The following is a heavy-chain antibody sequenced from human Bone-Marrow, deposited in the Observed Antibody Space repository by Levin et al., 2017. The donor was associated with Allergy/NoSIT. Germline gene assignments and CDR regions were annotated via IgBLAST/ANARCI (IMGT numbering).Heavy chain of an antibody. V-gene: IGHV3-23*01. Sequence: PGGSLRLSCAASGFNFNNYAMHWVRQTPGKGLEWLSVIGASGGTTFYTDSLRGRFTISRDNSKNTVYLEMDSLRAEDTALYFCVKDNCDYFDNRGCHFDFWGHGILLTVSS. CDR1: GFNFNNYA. J-gene: IGHJ4*01. CDR3: VKDNCDYFDNRGCHFDF. CDR2: IGASGGTT. D-gene: IGHD3-22*01.